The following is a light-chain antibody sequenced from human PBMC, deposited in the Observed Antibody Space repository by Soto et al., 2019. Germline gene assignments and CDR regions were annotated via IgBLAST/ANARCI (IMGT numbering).Light chain of an antibody. CDR1: RRISDW. CDR2: DAS. V-gene: IGKV1-5*01. CDR3: LQYSSHSWT. Sequence: DIQMTQSPSTLGASVGDRVTITCRASRRISDWLAWYQQKPGKAPELLIFDASSLKSGVPSRFSRSGSGTEFTLTISRLQPDDVATYYCLQYSSHSWTFGQGTKVEIK. J-gene: IGKJ1*01.